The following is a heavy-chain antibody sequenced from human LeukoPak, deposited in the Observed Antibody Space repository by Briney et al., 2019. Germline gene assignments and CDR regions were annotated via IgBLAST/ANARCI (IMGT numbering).Heavy chain of an antibody. D-gene: IGHD3-16*02. V-gene: IGHV4-39*07. CDR2: FYYSGST. CDR3: ARGPSGDYVWGSYRNRYYFDY. Sequence: SETLSLTCAVSGGSISSSGYYWGWIRQPPGKGLEWIGSFYYSGSTFYNSSLKSRVTISVDTSKNQFSLKLSSVTAADTAVYYCARGPSGDYVWGSYRNRYYFDYWGQGTLVTVSS. J-gene: IGHJ4*02. CDR1: GGSISSSGYY.